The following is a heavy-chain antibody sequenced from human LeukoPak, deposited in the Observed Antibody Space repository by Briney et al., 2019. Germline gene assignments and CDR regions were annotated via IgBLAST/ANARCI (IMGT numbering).Heavy chain of an antibody. CDR1: GYTFTSYY. CDR2: INPSGGST. CDR3: ARESAIMITFGGVIVRNYWFDP. V-gene: IGHV1-46*01. J-gene: IGHJ5*02. D-gene: IGHD3-16*02. Sequence: GASVKVSCKASGYTFTSYYMHWVRQAPGQGLEWMGIINPSGGSTIYAQKFQGRVTMTRDMSTSTVYMELSGLRSEDTAVYYCARESAIMITFGGVIVRNYWFDPWGQGTLVTVSS.